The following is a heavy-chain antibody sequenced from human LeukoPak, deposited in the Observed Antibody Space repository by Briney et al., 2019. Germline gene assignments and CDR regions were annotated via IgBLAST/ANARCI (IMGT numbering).Heavy chain of an antibody. Sequence: PGGSLRLSCAASGFSFSSYAMYWVRQAPGKGLEWVAVISYDGSNKFYADSVKGRFTISRDSSNNALYLQMNSLRPEDTAVYYCARVRGTYSTDAFDIWGQGTMVTVS. J-gene: IGHJ3*02. CDR3: ARVRGTYSTDAFDI. CDR1: GFSFSSYA. CDR2: ISYDGSNK. V-gene: IGHV3-30-3*01. D-gene: IGHD1-26*01.